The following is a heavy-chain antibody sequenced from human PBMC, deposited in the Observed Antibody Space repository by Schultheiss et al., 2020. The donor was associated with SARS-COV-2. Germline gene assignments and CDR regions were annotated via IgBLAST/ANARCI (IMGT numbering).Heavy chain of an antibody. CDR3: ASGARPPDY. CDR1: GFTFSSYG. V-gene: IGHV3-48*01. Sequence: GGSLRLSCAASGFTFSSYGMHWVRQAPGKGLEWVSYINPGSGAIYYADSVKGRFTISRDNSKNTLYLQMNSLRAEDTAVYYCASGARPPDYWGQGTLVTVSS. CDR2: INPGSGAI. J-gene: IGHJ4*02. D-gene: IGHD1-1*01.